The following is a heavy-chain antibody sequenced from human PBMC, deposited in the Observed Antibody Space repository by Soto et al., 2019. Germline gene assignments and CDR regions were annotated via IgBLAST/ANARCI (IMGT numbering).Heavy chain of an antibody. CDR1: GFAFNTYS. V-gene: IGHV3-21*02. CDR3: VRDLGRYFRSGYMDL. Sequence: EVQLVESGGGLVKPGGSLRLSCTASGFAFNTYSMNWARQAPGKGLEWVSSINEDSTYIYYADSLRGRITISRDNAKDSLFLQMNSLSPDDTAVYYCVRDLGRYFRSGYMDLWGDGATVTVSS. CDR2: INEDSTYI. D-gene: IGHD3-9*01. J-gene: IGHJ6*03.